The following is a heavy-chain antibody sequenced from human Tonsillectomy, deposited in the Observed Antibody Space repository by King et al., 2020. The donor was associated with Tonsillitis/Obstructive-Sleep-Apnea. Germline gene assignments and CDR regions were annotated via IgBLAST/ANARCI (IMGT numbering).Heavy chain of an antibody. V-gene: IGHV3-74*01. Sequence: VQLVESGGSLVQPGGSLRLSCAASGFTFSTYWMHWVRQAPGKGLVWVSRINSDGSSTRYADSVRGRPTISRDNAKNTLYLQMNRLRAEDTAVYYCARGHDLFGLDYWGQGTLVTVSS. J-gene: IGHJ4*02. CDR1: GFTFSTYW. CDR2: INSDGSST. D-gene: IGHD3-10*01. CDR3: ARGHDLFGLDY.